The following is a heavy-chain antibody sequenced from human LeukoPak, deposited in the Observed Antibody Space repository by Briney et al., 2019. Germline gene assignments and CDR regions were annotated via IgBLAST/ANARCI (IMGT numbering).Heavy chain of an antibody. Sequence: SGLMLVKPTQTLTLTCNFSGFSLDTTGVGVAWIRQPPGKALKCLGIIYWNDDKRYSPSLKSRLAITKDASKNQVVLIMTNMDPVDTATYFCAHFKLGLDYSFDFWGQGALVTVSS. CDR2: IYWNDDK. V-gene: IGHV2-5*01. CDR1: GFSLDTTGVG. J-gene: IGHJ4*02. D-gene: IGHD1-7*01. CDR3: AHFKLGLDYSFDF.